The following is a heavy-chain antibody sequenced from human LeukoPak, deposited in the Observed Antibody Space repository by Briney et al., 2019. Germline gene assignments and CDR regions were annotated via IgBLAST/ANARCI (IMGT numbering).Heavy chain of an antibody. D-gene: IGHD6-19*01. CDR3: ARVYSMGAVAEAFDY. Sequence: GASVKVSCKASGYTFTSYAMNWVRQAPGQGLEWMGWINTNTGNPTYAQGFTGRFVFSLDTSVSTAYLQISSLKAEDTAVYYCARVYSMGAVAEAFDYWGQGTLVTVSS. CDR2: INTNTGNP. J-gene: IGHJ4*02. CDR1: GYTFTSYA. V-gene: IGHV7-4-1*02.